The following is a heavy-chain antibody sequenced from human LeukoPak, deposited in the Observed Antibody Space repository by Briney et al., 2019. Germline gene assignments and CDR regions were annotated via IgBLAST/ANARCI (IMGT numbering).Heavy chain of an antibody. V-gene: IGHV3-48*02. J-gene: IGHJ4*02. CDR2: ISSSSSTI. CDR3: ARATVAVAGGFDY. Sequence: GGSLRLSCAASGFTFSSHSMNWVRQAPGKGLEWVSYISSSSSTIYYADSVKGRFTISRDNAKNSLYLQMNSLRDEDTAVYYCARATVAVAGGFDYWGQGALVTVSS. D-gene: IGHD6-19*01. CDR1: GFTFSSHS.